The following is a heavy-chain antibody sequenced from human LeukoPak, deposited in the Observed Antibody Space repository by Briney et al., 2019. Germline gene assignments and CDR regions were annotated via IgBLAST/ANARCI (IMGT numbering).Heavy chain of an antibody. CDR1: GGTFSSYA. D-gene: IGHD6-19*01. J-gene: IGHJ4*02. Sequence: ASVKVSRKASGGTFSSYAISWVRQAPGQGLEWMGRIIPIFGIANYAQKFQGRVTITADKSTSTAYMELSSLRSEDTAVYYCARIAVAGTGYFDYWGQGTLVTVSS. CDR2: IIPIFGIA. CDR3: ARIAVAGTGYFDY. V-gene: IGHV1-69*04.